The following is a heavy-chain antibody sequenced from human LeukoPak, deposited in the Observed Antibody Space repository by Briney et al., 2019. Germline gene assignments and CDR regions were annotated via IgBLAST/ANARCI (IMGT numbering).Heavy chain of an antibody. D-gene: IGHD3-22*01. CDR1: GDSVSSNSAA. V-gene: IGHV6-1*01. CDR3: AREGGEGYYYDSSGAYYFDY. Sequence: SQTLSLTCAISGDSVSSNSAAWNWIRQSPSRGLEWLGRTYYRSKWYNDYAVSVKSRITINPDTSKNQVSLQLNPVTPEDTAVYYCAREGGEGYYYDSSGAYYFDYWGQGTLVTVSS. J-gene: IGHJ4*02. CDR2: TYYRSKWYN.